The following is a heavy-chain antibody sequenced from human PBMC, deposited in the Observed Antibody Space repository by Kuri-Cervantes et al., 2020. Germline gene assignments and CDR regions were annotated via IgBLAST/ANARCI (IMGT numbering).Heavy chain of an antibody. CDR3: ARGPTGGVGGVDFYGTDV. CDR1: GFTFSSYA. CDR2: ISYDGSNK. D-gene: IGHD3-16*01. V-gene: IGHV3-30*07. J-gene: IGHJ6*02. Sequence: GGSLRLSCAASGFTFSSYAMHWVRQAPGKGLEWVAVISYDGSNKYYADSVKGRFTISRDNSKNTLYLQMNSLRAEDTAVYYCARGPTGGVGGVDFYGTDVWGQGTTVTVSS.